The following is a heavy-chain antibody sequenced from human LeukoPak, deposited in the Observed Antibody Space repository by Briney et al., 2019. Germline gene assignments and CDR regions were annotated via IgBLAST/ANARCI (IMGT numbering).Heavy chain of an antibody. CDR3: AREAQYGSGWYEDY. J-gene: IGHJ4*02. CDR2: IYTSGST. CDR1: GGSISSYY. Sequence: LETLSLTCTVSGGSISSYYWSWIRQPAGKGLEWIGRIYTSGSTNYNPSLQSRVTLSLDTSKNQFSLKLSSVTAADTAVYYCAREAQYGSGWYEDYWGQGTLVTVSS. V-gene: IGHV4-4*07. D-gene: IGHD6-19*01.